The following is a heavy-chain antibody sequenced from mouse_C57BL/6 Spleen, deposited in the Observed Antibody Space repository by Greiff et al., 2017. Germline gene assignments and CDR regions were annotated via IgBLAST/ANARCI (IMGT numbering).Heavy chain of an antibody. CDR2: IHPSDSDT. CDR1: GYTFTSYW. D-gene: IGHD2-4*01. CDR3: AMHYDYEFAY. V-gene: IGHV1-74*01. J-gene: IGHJ3*01. Sequence: VKLQQPGAELVKPGASVKVSCKASGYTFTSYWMHWVKQRPGQGLEWIGRIHPSDSDTNYNQKFKGKATLTVDKASSTAYMQLSSLTSEDSAVYYCAMHYDYEFAYWGQGTLVTVSA.